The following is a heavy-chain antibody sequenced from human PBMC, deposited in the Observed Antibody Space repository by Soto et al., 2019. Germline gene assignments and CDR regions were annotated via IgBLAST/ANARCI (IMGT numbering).Heavy chain of an antibody. Sequence: PSETLSLTCTVSGGSISSSSYYWGWIRQPPGKGLEWIGSIYYSGSTYYKTSLKSRVTISVDTSKNQFSLKLSSVTAADTAVYYCASPKIAFYNWFDPWGQGTLVTVSS. V-gene: IGHV4-39*01. J-gene: IGHJ5*02. CDR1: GGSISSSSYY. CDR2: IYYSGST. D-gene: IGHD3-3*02. CDR3: ASPKIAFYNWFDP.